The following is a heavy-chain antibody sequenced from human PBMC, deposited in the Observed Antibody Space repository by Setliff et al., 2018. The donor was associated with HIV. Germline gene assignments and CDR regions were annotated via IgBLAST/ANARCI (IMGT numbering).Heavy chain of an antibody. J-gene: IGHJ5*02. CDR1: GYSFTSYW. V-gene: IGHV5-10-1*01. CDR2: IDPSDSYT. Sequence: GESLKISCKGSGYSFTSYWISWVRQMPGKGLEWMGRIDPSDSYTNYSPSFQGHVTISADKSVSTAYLQWSSLKASDTAMYFCARHGSAVPGLDPWGQGTLVTVSS. CDR3: ARHGSAVPGLDP. D-gene: IGHD6-19*01.